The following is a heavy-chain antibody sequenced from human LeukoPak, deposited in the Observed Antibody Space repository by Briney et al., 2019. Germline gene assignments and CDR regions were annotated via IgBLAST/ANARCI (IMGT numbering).Heavy chain of an antibody. V-gene: IGHV3-23*01. CDR1: GFTFSSYA. D-gene: IGHD3-3*01. CDR2: ISGSGGST. CDR3: AKVGTDFWSGYFYYYYMDV. Sequence: GGSLRLSCAASGFTFSSYAMSWVRQAPGKGLEWVSAISGSGGSTYYADSVKGRFTISRDNSKNTLYLQMNSLRAEDTAVYYCAKVGTDFWSGYFYYYYMDVWGKGTTVTVSS. J-gene: IGHJ6*03.